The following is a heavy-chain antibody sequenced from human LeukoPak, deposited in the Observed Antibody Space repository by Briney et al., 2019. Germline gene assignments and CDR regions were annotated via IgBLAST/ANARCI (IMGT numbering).Heavy chain of an antibody. Sequence: PSQTLSLTCTVSGGSISSGNYYWSWIRQPAGKGLEWIGRIYTSGNTMYNPSLKSRVTISIDTSKSQFSLKLTSVTAADTALYYCARGVGSSESNWFDPWGQGTLATDSS. CDR1: GGSISSGNYY. CDR2: IYTSGNT. CDR3: ARGVGSSESNWFDP. V-gene: IGHV4-61*02. J-gene: IGHJ5*02. D-gene: IGHD1-26*01.